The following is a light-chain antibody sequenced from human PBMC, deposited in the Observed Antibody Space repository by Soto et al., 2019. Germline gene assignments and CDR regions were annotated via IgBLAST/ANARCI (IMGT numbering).Light chain of an antibody. J-gene: IGLJ1*01. Sequence: QLVLTQSPSASASLGASVKLTCTLSSGHSSYAIAWHQQQPEKGPRYLMKLNSDGSHSKGDGIPDRFSGSSSGAERYLTVSSLQSEDEADYYFQTWGTGTLYVFGTGTKLTVL. CDR2: LNSDGSH. CDR3: QTWGTGTLYV. V-gene: IGLV4-69*01. CDR1: SGHSSYA.